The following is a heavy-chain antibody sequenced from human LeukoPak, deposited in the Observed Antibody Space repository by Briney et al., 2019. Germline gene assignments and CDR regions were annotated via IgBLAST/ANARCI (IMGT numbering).Heavy chain of an antibody. V-gene: IGHV3-33*06. Sequence: RGSLRLSCATSGCTLSHYGMHCVRQAPGKGPGWVAAIWSDGSNRYYGNRVKGRFTISSDNFQRTVYLQMNSLRAEDTAVYYCAKVAERGFDYSNSLDKWGQGTLVTLSS. D-gene: IGHD4-11*01. CDR2: IWSDGSNR. CDR1: GCTLSHYG. CDR3: AKVAERGFDYSNSLDK. J-gene: IGHJ4*02.